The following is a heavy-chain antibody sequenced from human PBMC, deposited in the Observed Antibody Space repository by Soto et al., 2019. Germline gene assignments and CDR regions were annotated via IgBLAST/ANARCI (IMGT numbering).Heavy chain of an antibody. CDR1: GGTFSSYT. J-gene: IGHJ6*02. CDR3: ATRLGDYVYYDYGMDV. Sequence: QVQLVQSGAEVKKPGSSVKVSCKASGGTFSSYTISWVRQAPGQGLEWMGRIIPILGIANYAQKFQGRVTMTADKSTSTAYMALSSLRSEYAAVYYCATRLGDYVYYDYGMDVWGQGTTVTVSS. D-gene: IGHD4-17*01. V-gene: IGHV1-69*02. CDR2: IIPILGIA.